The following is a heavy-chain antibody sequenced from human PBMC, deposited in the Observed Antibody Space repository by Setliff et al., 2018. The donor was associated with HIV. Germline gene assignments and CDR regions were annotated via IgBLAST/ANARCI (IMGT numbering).Heavy chain of an antibody. J-gene: IGHJ4*02. D-gene: IGHD3-10*01. CDR2: IISGDSTI. Sequence: GGSLRLSCVASGFIFSSYEMNWVRQAPGKGLEWVSSIISGDSTIYYADSVKGRFTISRDNAKNSLHLQMNSLRVEDTAVYYCARDEPTGGIDYWGQGTLVTVSS. CDR3: ARDEPTGGIDY. CDR1: GFIFSSYE. V-gene: IGHV3-48*03.